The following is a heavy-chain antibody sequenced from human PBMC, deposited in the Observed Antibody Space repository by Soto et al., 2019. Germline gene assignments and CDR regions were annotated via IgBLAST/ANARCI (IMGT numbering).Heavy chain of an antibody. CDR3: ARDEMVVATGSRTWHYDYGMDV. CDR1: GGTFSTYA. J-gene: IGHJ6*01. Sequence: QVQLVQSGAEVKKPGSSVKVSCKSSGGTFSTYAISWVRQAPGQGLEWMGGIIPIFGTANYAQKFQGRVTITADESTTTAYMELISLRSEDTAVYYCARDEMVVATGSRTWHYDYGMDVW. D-gene: IGHD2-15*01. CDR2: IIPIFGTA. V-gene: IGHV1-69*12.